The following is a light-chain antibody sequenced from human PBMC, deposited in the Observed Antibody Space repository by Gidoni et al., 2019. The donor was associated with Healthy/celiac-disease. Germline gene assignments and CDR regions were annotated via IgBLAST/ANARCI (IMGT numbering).Light chain of an antibody. Sequence: EIVLTQSPATLSLSPGERATLSCRASQSVSSYLAWYQQKPGQAPRLLIYDASNRATGIPARFSGRWSGTDFALAISRLEPEEFAVYYCEQRSNWLRAFGGGTKVEIK. CDR3: EQRSNWLRA. CDR1: QSVSSY. CDR2: DAS. J-gene: IGKJ4*01. V-gene: IGKV3-11*01.